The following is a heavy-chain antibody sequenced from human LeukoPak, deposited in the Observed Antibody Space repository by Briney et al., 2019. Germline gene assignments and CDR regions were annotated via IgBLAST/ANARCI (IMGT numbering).Heavy chain of an antibody. D-gene: IGHD2-15*01. CDR2: IYPGDSDT. V-gene: IGHV5-51*01. CDR1: GYSFTSYW. CDR3: ARQTTSRSGPLDY. J-gene: IGHJ4*02. Sequence: GESPKISCKGSGYSFTSYWIGWVRQMPGKGLEWMGIIYPGDSDTRYSPSFQGQVTISADKSISTAYLQWSSLKASDTAMYYCARQTTSRSGPLDYWGQGTLVTVSS.